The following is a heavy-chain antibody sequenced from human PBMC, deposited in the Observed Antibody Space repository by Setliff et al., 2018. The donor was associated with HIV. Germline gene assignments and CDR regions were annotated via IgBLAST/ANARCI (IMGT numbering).Heavy chain of an antibody. D-gene: IGHD2-2*01. CDR3: ARGGYCSSTSCYPFDN. V-gene: IGHV4-39*07. CDR1: GGSIRSSTYY. Sequence: PSETLSLTCTVSGGSIRSSTYYWGWIRQSPGKGLEWIGSLHYSGNTYYNSSLKSRATISLDTSKNQFSLKLNSVTAADTAVYYCARGGYCSSTSCYPFDNWGQGTLVTVSS. J-gene: IGHJ4*02. CDR2: LHYSGNT.